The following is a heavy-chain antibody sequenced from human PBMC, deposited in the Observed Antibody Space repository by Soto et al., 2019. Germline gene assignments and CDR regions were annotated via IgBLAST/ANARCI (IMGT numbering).Heavy chain of an antibody. Sequence: QVQLVQSGAEEKKPGASVKVSCKASGYTFTSYAMHWVRQAPGQRLEWMGWINAGNGNTKYSQKFQSRVTITRDTSASTDYMELSSLRSEDTAVYYCARSIVVVTALGYWGQGTLVTVSS. CDR2: INAGNGNT. V-gene: IGHV1-3*05. CDR3: ARSIVVVTALGY. CDR1: GYTFTSYA. D-gene: IGHD2-21*02. J-gene: IGHJ4*02.